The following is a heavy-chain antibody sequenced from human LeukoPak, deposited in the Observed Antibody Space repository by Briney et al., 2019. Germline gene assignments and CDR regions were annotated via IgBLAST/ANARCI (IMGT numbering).Heavy chain of an antibody. CDR2: IRSKANNYAT. CDR3: IRGAASGSYYGLDV. Sequence: GGCLRLSCAASGFTFSGSTIHWVRQASGEGLEWVGRIRSKANNYATAYATSVKGRFTLSRDDSNNTAYLQMNSLKTEDTAVYFCIRGAASGSYYGLDVWGQGATVTVSS. J-gene: IGHJ6*02. D-gene: IGHD1-26*01. V-gene: IGHV3-73*01. CDR1: GFTFSGST.